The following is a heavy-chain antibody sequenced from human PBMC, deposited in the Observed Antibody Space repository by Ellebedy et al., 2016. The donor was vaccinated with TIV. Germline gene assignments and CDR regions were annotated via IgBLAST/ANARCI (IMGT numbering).Heavy chain of an antibody. CDR1: GYTFTNYD. V-gene: IGHV1-8*01. J-gene: IGHJ6*02. Sequence: ASVKVSXKASGYTFTNYDINWVRQATGQGLEWMGWMKPNSGNTGYAQKFQGRVTMTTDTSTSTAYMELRSLRSDDTAVYYCARGPRYVKYYYYGMDVWGQGTTVTVSS. D-gene: IGHD1-1*01. CDR2: MKPNSGNT. CDR3: ARGPRYVKYYYYGMDV.